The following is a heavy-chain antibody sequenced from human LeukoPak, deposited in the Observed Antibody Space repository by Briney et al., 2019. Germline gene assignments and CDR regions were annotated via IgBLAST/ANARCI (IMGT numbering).Heavy chain of an antibody. CDR1: GYTFTSYG. D-gene: IGHD1-26*01. CDR2: ISAYNGNT. Sequence: ASVKVSCKASGYTFTSYGISWVRQAPGQGLEWMGWISAYNGNTNYAQKLQGRVTMTEDTSTDTAYMELSSLRSEDTAVYYCATEWRGSYYHYFDYWGQGTLVTVSS. J-gene: IGHJ4*02. V-gene: IGHV1-18*01. CDR3: ATEWRGSYYHYFDY.